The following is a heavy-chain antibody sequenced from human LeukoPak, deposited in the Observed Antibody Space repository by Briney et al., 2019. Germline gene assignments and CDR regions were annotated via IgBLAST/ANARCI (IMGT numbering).Heavy chain of an antibody. V-gene: IGHV4-34*01. Sequence: PSETLSLTCAVYGGSFSGYYWSWIRQPPGKGLEWIGETNHSGSTNYNPSLKSRVTISVDTSKNQFSLKLSSVTAADTAVYYCARASSSSGLIGTFWGQGTLVTVSS. CDR1: GGSFSGYY. CDR3: ARASSSSGLIGTF. J-gene: IGHJ4*02. D-gene: IGHD6-6*01. CDR2: TNHSGST.